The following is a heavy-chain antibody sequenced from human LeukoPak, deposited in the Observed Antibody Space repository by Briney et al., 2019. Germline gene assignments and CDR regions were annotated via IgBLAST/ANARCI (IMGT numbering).Heavy chain of an antibody. CDR3: ARWRRSQSEYDY. D-gene: IGHD2/OR15-2a*01. Sequence: PGGSLRLSCAASGFTFSSYTMALVRQAPGKGLECVANIRQDGSVEYCVDSVQGRFTISRDNAKNSLYLQMNSLRAEDTAVYFCARWRRSQSEYDYWGQGTLVTVSS. V-gene: IGHV3-7*01. J-gene: IGHJ4*02. CDR2: IRQDGSVE. CDR1: GFTFSSYT.